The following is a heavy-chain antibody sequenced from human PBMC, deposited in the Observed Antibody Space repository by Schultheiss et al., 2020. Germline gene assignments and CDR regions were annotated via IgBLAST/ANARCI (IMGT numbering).Heavy chain of an antibody. CDR1: GGSISSGGYY. J-gene: IGHJ5*02. Sequence: SETLSLTCTVSGGSISSGGYYWGWIRQPPGKGLEWIGSIYYSGSTYYNPSLKSRVTISVDTSKNQFSLKLSSVTAADTAVYYCARGEYYYDSSGYYFGDWFDPWGQGTLVTVSS. V-gene: IGHV4-39*01. CDR2: IYYSGST. D-gene: IGHD3-22*01. CDR3: ARGEYYYDSSGYYFGDWFDP.